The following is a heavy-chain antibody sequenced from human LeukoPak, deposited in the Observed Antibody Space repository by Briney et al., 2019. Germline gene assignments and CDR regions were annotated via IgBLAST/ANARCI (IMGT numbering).Heavy chain of an antibody. Sequence: GGSLRLSCAASGFTFSTYNMSWVRQAPGKGLEWVSGISASGGTTYYADSVKGRFTISRDRSKNTLYLQMNSLRAEDTAVYYCAKGEGDSSGYYYSVFDYWGQGSLVTVSS. CDR3: AKGEGDSSGYYYSVFDY. V-gene: IGHV3-23*01. CDR2: ISASGGTT. J-gene: IGHJ4*02. D-gene: IGHD3-22*01. CDR1: GFTFSTYN.